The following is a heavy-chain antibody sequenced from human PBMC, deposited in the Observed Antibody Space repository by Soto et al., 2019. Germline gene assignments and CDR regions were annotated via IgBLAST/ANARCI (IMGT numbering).Heavy chain of an antibody. J-gene: IGHJ6*02. V-gene: IGHV4-30-2*01. Sequence: SETLSLTCAVSGGSISSGDYSWSWVRQPPGKGLEWIGYIYHSRSTYYNPSLKSRVTISVDRSKNQFSLKLSSVTAADTAVYYCARGGGGSSSFYYYGMDVWGQGTTVTVSS. CDR2: IYHSRST. CDR3: ARGGGGSSSFYYYGMDV. CDR1: GGSISSGDYS. D-gene: IGHD2-15*01.